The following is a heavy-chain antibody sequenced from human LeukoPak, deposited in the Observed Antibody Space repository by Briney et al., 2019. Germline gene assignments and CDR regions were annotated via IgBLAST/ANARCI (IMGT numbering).Heavy chain of an antibody. CDR3: VKGPAYYYMAV. CDR2: INGSGGST. V-gene: IGHV3-23*01. CDR1: GFTLSSYA. J-gene: IGHJ6*03. Sequence: GGTLRLSCAASGFTLSSYAMSWVRQAPGKGLEWVSDINGSGGSTYYADSVKGRFTISRDNSKNTLYLQMNSLRAEDTAVYYCVKGPAYYYMAVWGKGTTVSVSS.